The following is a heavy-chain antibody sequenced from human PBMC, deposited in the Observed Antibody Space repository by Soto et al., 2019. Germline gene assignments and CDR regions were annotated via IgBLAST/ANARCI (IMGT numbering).Heavy chain of an antibody. D-gene: IGHD3-3*01. CDR1: GFTFDDYA. J-gene: IGHJ4*02. V-gene: IGHV3-9*01. CDR3: AKDMEEEGPYYFDY. CDR2: ISWNSGSI. Sequence: GGSLRLSCAASGFTFDDYAMHWVRQAPGKGLEWVSGISWNSGSIGYADSVKGRFTISRDNAKNSLYLQMNSLRAEDTALYYCAKDMEEEGPYYFDYWGQGTLVTVSS.